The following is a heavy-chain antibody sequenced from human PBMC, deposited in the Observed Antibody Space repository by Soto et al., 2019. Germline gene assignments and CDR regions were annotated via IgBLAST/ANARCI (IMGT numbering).Heavy chain of an antibody. J-gene: IGHJ6*02. D-gene: IGHD3-10*01. CDR3: AKGLIRSYSIPNPDYGLDV. Sequence: EVQLLESGGGLVQPGGSLRLSCAPSGFTFTNYAMSWVRQAPGKGLEWVAAVSGSGGTTYYADSVRGRFTISRDNSKNTLYVQMNSLRAGDTAIYYCAKGLIRSYSIPNPDYGLDVWGQGTTVTVSS. V-gene: IGHV3-23*01. CDR1: GFTFTNYA. CDR2: VSGSGGTT.